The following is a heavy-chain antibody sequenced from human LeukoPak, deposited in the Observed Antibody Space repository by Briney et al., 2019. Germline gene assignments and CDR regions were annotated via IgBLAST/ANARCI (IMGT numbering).Heavy chain of an antibody. J-gene: IGHJ4*02. V-gene: IGHV1-18*04. Sequence: ASVKVSCKASGYTFTSYYMHWVRQAPGQGLEWMGWISAYNGNTNYAQKLQGRVTMTTDTSTSTAYMELRSLRSDDTAVYYCVWDDYMEVYWGQGTLVTVSS. D-gene: IGHD4-11*01. CDR3: VWDDYMEVY. CDR2: ISAYNGNT. CDR1: GYTFTSYY.